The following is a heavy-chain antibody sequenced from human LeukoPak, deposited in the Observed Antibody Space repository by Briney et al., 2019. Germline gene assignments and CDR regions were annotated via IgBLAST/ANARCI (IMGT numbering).Heavy chain of an antibody. CDR2: ISASGDNT. CDR3: AKGGRRHYGDYVAF. J-gene: IGHJ4*02. CDR1: GFTVNSYA. D-gene: IGHD4-17*01. Sequence: GGSLRLSCDASGFTVNSYAMNWVRQAPGKGLEWGSVISASGDNTYYADSVKGRFTISRDDSKNTVYLQMNSLRADDTAVYHCAKGGRRHYGDYVAFWGQGTLVTVSS. V-gene: IGHV3-23*01.